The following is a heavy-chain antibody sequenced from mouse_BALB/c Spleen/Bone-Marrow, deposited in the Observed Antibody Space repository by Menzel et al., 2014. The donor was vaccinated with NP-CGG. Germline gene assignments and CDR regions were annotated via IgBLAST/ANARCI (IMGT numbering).Heavy chain of an antibody. CDR2: IDPSNGGT. J-gene: IGHJ4*01. Sequence: QVQLQQSGAELVKPGASVKLSCKASGHTFTSYYMYWVKQRPGQGLEWFGEIDPSNGGTNFNGKFKNKATLTVDKSSSTAYMQLSSLTSEDSAVYYCSRGRRDALDYWGQGTSVTVSS. CDR3: SRGRRDALDY. CDR1: GHTFTSYY. V-gene: IGHV1S81*02.